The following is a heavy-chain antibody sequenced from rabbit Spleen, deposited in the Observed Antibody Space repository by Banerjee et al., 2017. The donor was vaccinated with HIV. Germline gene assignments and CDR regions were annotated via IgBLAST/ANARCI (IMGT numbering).Heavy chain of an antibody. CDR2: IYGGVIGST. V-gene: IGHV1S40*01. D-gene: IGHD2-1*01. Sequence: QQLVESGGGLVKPGASLTLTCKASGFDFSRGYDMCWVRQAPGKGLECIACIYGGVIGSTYYATWAKGRFTISKTSSTTVTLQMTSLTAADTATYFCVRDQAGDADYGPYYLNLWGPGTLVTVS. CDR3: VRDQAGDADYGPYYLNL. J-gene: IGHJ4*01. CDR1: GFDFSRGYD.